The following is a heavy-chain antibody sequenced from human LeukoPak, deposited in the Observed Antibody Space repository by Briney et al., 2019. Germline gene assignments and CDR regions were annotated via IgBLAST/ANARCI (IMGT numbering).Heavy chain of an antibody. Sequence: GGSLRLSCAASGFTFSSYWMSWVRQAPGKGLEWVANIKQDGSEKYYVDSVKGRFTISRDNAKNSLYLQINSLRAEDTAVYYCARDPYSGGYGDYYYYYMDVWGKGTTVTIS. J-gene: IGHJ6*03. V-gene: IGHV3-7*01. CDR3: ARDPYSGGYGDYYYYYMDV. D-gene: IGHD1-26*01. CDR1: GFTFSSYW. CDR2: IKQDGSEK.